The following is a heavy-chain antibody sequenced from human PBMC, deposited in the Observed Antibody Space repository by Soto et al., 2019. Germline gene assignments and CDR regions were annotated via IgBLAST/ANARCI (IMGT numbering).Heavy chain of an antibody. CDR1: GFTFSTYA. J-gene: IGHJ4*02. V-gene: IGHV3-23*01. D-gene: IGHD2-2*01. CDR2: ISGSGSSA. Sequence: EVQLLESGGGLVQPGRSLRLSCAASGFTFSTYAMTWVRQAPGKGLEWVSGISGSGSSANYADSVKGRFTISRDNSKNTLYLQMNSLRAEDTALYYCATSRHSFTTFFDYWGQGTLVSVSS. CDR3: ATSRHSFTTFFDY.